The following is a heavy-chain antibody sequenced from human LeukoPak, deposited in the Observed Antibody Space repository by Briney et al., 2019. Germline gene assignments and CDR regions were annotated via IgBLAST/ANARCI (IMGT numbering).Heavy chain of an antibody. D-gene: IGHD3-16*02. V-gene: IGHV4-34*01. CDR3: ARRVWGSYRYTDFDY. CDR1: GGSFRGYY. CDR2: INHSGST. Sequence: SETLSLTCAVYGGSFRGYYWSWIRQPPGKGLEWIGEINHSGSTNYNPSLKSRVTLSVDTSKNQFSLKLSSVNAADTAVFYCARRVWGSYRYTDFDYWGQGTLVTVSS. J-gene: IGHJ4*02.